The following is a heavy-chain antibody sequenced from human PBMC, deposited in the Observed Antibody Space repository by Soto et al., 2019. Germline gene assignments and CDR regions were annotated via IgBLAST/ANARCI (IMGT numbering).Heavy chain of an antibody. J-gene: IGHJ6*02. V-gene: IGHV1-46*01. CDR2: FNPTGDTA. CDR3: ARGGRIVDTGIGYYYYHAMDV. CDR1: GYTFTSYY. Sequence: GASLKVSCKASGYTFTSYYIHWLRQAPGQVLEWMGIFNPTGDTASYAQKLQGRVTMTRDTSTGTAYMELGSLRSEDTAVYYCARGGRIVDTGIGYYYYHAMDVWGQGTTVTVSS. D-gene: IGHD5-18*01.